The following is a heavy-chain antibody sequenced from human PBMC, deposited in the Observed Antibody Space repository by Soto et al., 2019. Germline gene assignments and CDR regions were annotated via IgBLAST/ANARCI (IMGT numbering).Heavy chain of an antibody. V-gene: IGHV4-34*01. CDR3: ARHDDFWSGYGWFDP. Sequence: SETLSLTCAVYGGSFSGYYWSWIRQPPGKGLEWIGEINHSGSTNYNPSLKSRVTISVDTSRNQFSLRLSSVTAADTAVYYCARHDDFWSGYGWFDPWGQGTLVTVSS. CDR1: GGSFSGYY. D-gene: IGHD3-3*01. J-gene: IGHJ5*02. CDR2: INHSGST.